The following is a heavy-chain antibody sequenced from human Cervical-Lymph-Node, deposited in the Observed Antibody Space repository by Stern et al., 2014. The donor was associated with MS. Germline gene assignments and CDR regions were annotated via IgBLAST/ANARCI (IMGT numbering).Heavy chain of an antibody. V-gene: IGHV3-33*01. D-gene: IGHD6-19*01. J-gene: IGHJ5*02. CDR3: AREVRTGSSGWPPYNWFDP. Sequence: VQLVESGGGVVQPGRSLRLSCAASGFTFSSYGMHWVRQAPGKGLEWVAVIWYDGSNKYYADSVKGRFTISRDNSKNTLYLQMNSLRAEDTAVYYCAREVRTGSSGWPPYNWFDPWGQGTLVTVSS. CDR2: IWYDGSNK. CDR1: GFTFSSYG.